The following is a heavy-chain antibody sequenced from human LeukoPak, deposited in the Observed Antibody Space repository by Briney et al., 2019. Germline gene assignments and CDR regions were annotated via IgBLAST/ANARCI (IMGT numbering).Heavy chain of an antibody. D-gene: IGHD3-16*02. V-gene: IGHV3-9*01. Sequence: GRSLRLSCAASGFTFDDYAMHWVRQAPGKGLEWVSGISWNSGSIGYADSVKGRFTISRDNAKNSLYLQMNSLRAEDTALYYCAKSITFGGVIVTDFDYWGQGTLVTVSS. CDR3: AKSITFGGVIVTDFDY. CDR2: ISWNSGSI. CDR1: GFTFDDYA. J-gene: IGHJ4*02.